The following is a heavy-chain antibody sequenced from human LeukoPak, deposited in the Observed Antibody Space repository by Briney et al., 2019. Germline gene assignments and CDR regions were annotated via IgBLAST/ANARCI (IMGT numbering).Heavy chain of an antibody. J-gene: IGHJ5*02. D-gene: IGHD2-21*02. CDR1: GDSLSSSANY. V-gene: IGHV4-39*07. Sequence: SETLSLTCTVSGDSLSSSANYWAWNRQPPGKGLESIGCIYYTGSAYYNPSLKSRVTISMDTSKSQFSLILISVTAADPAVYYCARDRGDYWFDPWGPGTLVTVSS. CDR3: ARDRGDYWFDP. CDR2: IYYTGSA.